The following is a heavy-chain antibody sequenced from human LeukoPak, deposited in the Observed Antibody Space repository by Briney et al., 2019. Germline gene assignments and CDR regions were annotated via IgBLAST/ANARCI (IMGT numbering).Heavy chain of an antibody. J-gene: IGHJ4*02. D-gene: IGHD3-22*01. V-gene: IGHV1-2*02. CDR2: INPNSGGT. CDR1: GYTFTGYY. CDR3: ARGLGYYDSSGLQFDY. Sequence: ASVKVSCKASGYTFTGYYMHWVRQAPGQGLEWMGWINPNSGGTNYGQKFQGRVTMTRDTSISTAYMELSRLRSDDTAVYYCARGLGYYDSSGLQFDYWGQGTLVTVSS.